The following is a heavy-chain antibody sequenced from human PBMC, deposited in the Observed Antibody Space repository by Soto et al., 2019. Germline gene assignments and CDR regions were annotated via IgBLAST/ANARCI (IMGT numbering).Heavy chain of an antibody. J-gene: IGHJ6*02. CDR2: ISAYNGNT. D-gene: IGHD2-15*01. CDR1: GYTFTSYG. V-gene: IGHV1-18*04. Sequence: GASVKVSCKASGYTFTSYGISWVRQAPGQGLEWMGWISAYNGNTNYAQKLQGRVTMTTDTSTSTAYMELRSLRSDDTAMYYCARFSGGSYNTYYFYYGMDVWGQGTTVTVSS. CDR3: ARFSGGSYNTYYFYYGMDV.